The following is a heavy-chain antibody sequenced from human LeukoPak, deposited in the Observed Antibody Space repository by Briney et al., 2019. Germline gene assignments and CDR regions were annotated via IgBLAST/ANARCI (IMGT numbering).Heavy chain of an antibody. Sequence: ASVKVSCKASGFTFTSYWMHWVRQAPGQGLEWVGWINPNSGGTNYAQKFQGRVTMTRDTSISTAYMELSRLRSDDTAVYYCARGSSGRINPATYWGQGTLVTVSS. CDR2: INPNSGGT. J-gene: IGHJ4*02. D-gene: IGHD3-22*01. V-gene: IGHV1-2*02. CDR1: GFTFTSYW. CDR3: ARGSSGRINPATY.